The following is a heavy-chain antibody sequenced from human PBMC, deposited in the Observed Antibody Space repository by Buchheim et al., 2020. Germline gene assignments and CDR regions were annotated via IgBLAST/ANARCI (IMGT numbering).Heavy chain of an antibody. Sequence: QVQLVESGGGVVQPGTSLTLSCAASGFPLSTYGMHWLRQAPGKGREWGAVIWYGENEKYYADAVKGRFTISSENSQNTAYLQMNSLRGDDTAVYYCAREFSLCPRDWGRGTL. J-gene: IGHJ4*02. CDR1: GFPLSTYG. V-gene: IGHV3-33*01. D-gene: IGHD3-3*01. CDR2: IWYGENEK. CDR3: AREFSLCPRD.